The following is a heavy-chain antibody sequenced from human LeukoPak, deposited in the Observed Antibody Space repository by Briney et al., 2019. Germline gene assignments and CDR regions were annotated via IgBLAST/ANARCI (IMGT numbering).Heavy chain of an antibody. J-gene: IGHJ3*02. CDR3: GVGGSNFFDYAFDI. D-gene: IGHD2-15*01. Sequence: SVKVSCKASGGTFSSYAISWVRQAPGQGLEWMGGIIPIFGTANYAQKFQGRVTITTDESTSTAHMELSSLRSEDTAVYYCGVGGSNFFDYAFDIWGQGTVVTVSS. CDR2: IIPIFGTA. CDR1: GGTFSSYA. V-gene: IGHV1-69*05.